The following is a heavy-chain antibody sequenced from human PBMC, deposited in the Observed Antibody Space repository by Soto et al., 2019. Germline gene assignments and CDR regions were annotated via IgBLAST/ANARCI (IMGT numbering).Heavy chain of an antibody. CDR3: ARHRVNDFWSGYNNWFDP. J-gene: IGHJ5*02. Sequence: PSETLSLTCTVSGGSISSYYWSWIRQPPGKGLEWIGYIYYSGSTNYNPSLKSRVTISVDTSKNQFSLKLSSVTAADTAVYYCARHRVNDFWSGYNNWFDPWGQGTLVTVSS. V-gene: IGHV4-59*08. CDR2: IYYSGST. CDR1: GGSISSYY. D-gene: IGHD3-3*01.